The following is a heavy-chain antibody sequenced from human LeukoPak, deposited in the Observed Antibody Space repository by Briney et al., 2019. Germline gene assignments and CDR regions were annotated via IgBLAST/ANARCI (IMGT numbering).Heavy chain of an antibody. Sequence: SVKVSCKASGGTFSSYAISWVRQAPGQGLEWMGGIIPIFGTANYAQKFQGRVTITADESTSTAYMELSSLRSEDTAVYYCARKGDYDGPFIWFDPWGQGTLVTVSS. J-gene: IGHJ5*02. V-gene: IGHV1-69*13. CDR1: GGTFSSYA. CDR3: ARKGDYDGPFIWFDP. CDR2: IIPIFGTA. D-gene: IGHD3-22*01.